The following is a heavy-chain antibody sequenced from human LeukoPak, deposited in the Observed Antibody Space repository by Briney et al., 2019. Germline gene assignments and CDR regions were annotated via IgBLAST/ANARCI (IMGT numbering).Heavy chain of an antibody. V-gene: IGHV3-21*01. CDR2: ISSSSNYI. Sequence: PGGSLRLSCAASGFTFSSYSMNWVRQAPGKGLEWVSSISSSSNYIYYADSVKGRFTISRDNAKNSLYLQLNSLRAEDTAVYYCARDKTTVVTPFDYWGQGTLVTVSS. D-gene: IGHD4-23*01. CDR1: GFTFSSYS. CDR3: ARDKTTVVTPFDY. J-gene: IGHJ4*02.